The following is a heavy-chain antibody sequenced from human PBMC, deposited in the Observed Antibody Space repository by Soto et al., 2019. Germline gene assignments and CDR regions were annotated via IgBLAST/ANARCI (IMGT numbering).Heavy chain of an antibody. J-gene: IGHJ4*02. Sequence: PGGSLRLSCTASGFTFSRHAMTWVRQAPGKGLEWVSGLSDSGGSIYYADSVKGRFTISRDNSMNTLYPQMNTLRAEDTAIYYCAKVSSSWYAGFFDLWGQGTLVTVSS. CDR2: LSDSGGSI. CDR3: AKVSSSWYAGFFDL. V-gene: IGHV3-23*01. D-gene: IGHD6-13*01. CDR1: GFTFSRHA.